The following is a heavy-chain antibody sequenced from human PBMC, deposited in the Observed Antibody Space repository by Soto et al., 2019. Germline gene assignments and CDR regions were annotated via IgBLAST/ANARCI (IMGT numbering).Heavy chain of an antibody. CDR1: GFTFSSYW. Sequence: EVQLVESGGGLVQPGGSLRLSCAASGFTFSSYWMTWVRQAPGKGLEWVANIKQDGSEKYYVDSVKGRFTVSRDNAKNSLYLQMNSLRAEDTAVYYCARYGYYYGMDVWGQGTTVTVSS. CDR3: ARYGYYYGMDV. D-gene: IGHD4-17*01. CDR2: IKQDGSEK. V-gene: IGHV3-7*01. J-gene: IGHJ6*02.